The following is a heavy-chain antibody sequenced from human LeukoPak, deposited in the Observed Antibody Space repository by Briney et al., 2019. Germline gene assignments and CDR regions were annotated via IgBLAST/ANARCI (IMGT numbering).Heavy chain of an antibody. D-gene: IGHD6-19*01. J-gene: IGHJ4*02. Sequence: GGSLRLSCAASGFIVSSNYMSWVRQAPGKGLEWVSGIHSAGGTDYADSVKGRFTISRDSSKNTLYLQMHSLRGEDTAVYFCARGWAAAVAGVFDYWGQGTLLTVSS. V-gene: IGHV3-53*01. CDR3: ARGWAAAVAGVFDY. CDR2: IHSAGGT. CDR1: GFIVSSNY.